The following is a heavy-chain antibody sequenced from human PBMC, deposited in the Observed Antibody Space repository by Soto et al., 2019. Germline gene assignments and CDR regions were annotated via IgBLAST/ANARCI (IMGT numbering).Heavy chain of an antibody. Sequence: PAETLSLTCTVSGGSISRYHWSWIRQPPGKGLEWIGYIYYSGSTYYNPSLRSRVAISVGTSKNQFSLKVSSVTAADTAVYYCASFHADYEYFFDSWGQGTLVTVSS. V-gene: IGHV4-59*01. CDR1: GGSISRYH. J-gene: IGHJ4*02. CDR3: ASFHADYEYFFDS. CDR2: IYYSGST. D-gene: IGHD3-16*01.